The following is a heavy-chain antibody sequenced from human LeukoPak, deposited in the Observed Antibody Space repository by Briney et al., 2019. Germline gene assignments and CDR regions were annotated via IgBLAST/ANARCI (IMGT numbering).Heavy chain of an antibody. CDR1: GFTVSSNY. J-gene: IGHJ4*02. Sequence: GGSLRLSCAASGFTVSSNYMSWVRQAPGKGLEWVSGISGSGGSTYYADSVKGRFTISRDNSKNSLYLQINSLRAEDTAVYYCAKGLLITILGSLDYWGQGTLVTVSS. CDR3: AKGLLITILGSLDY. CDR2: ISGSGGST. D-gene: IGHD3-3*01. V-gene: IGHV3-23*01.